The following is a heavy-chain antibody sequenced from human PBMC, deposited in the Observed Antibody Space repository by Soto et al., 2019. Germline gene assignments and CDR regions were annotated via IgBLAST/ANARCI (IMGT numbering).Heavy chain of an antibody. CDR1: GGSISSYY. CDR2: IYTSGST. CDR3: ARDRGYSSSWYSSRGYYFDY. D-gene: IGHD6-13*01. J-gene: IGHJ4*02. Sequence: SETLSLTCTVSGGSISSYYWSWIRQPAGKGLEWIGRIYTSGSTNYNPSLKSRVTMSVDTSKNQFSLKLSSVTAADPAVYYCARDRGYSSSWYSSRGYYFDYGGRGTLVPVSS. V-gene: IGHV4-4*07.